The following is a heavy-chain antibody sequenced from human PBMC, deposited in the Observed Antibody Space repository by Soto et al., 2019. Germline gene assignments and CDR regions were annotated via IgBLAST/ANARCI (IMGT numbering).Heavy chain of an antibody. Sequence: GGSLILSCAASGFMFIAYCMIWALQAPGKGLEWVANIKDDGSETYYVDSVKGLFTISRDNAKNSLYLQLNSLRAEDTAVYYCARDMYQLLYRAHIDYWGQGTLVTVSS. J-gene: IGHJ4*02. CDR1: GFMFIAYC. CDR2: IKDDGSET. V-gene: IGHV3-7*01. CDR3: ARDMYQLLYRAHIDY. D-gene: IGHD1-26*01.